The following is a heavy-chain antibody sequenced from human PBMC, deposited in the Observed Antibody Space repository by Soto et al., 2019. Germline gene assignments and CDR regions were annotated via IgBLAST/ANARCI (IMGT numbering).Heavy chain of an antibody. V-gene: IGHV4-39*01. CDR3: GGQDYGAKGYYFEN. Sequence: QLQLQESGSGLVKPSETLSLTCTVSNGSISSRSSYWGWIRQTPGKGLEWIGSIYYIGNTYYNPSLKRRVTISIDTSKTHFSLKLNSVTAADTAVYFCGGQDYGAKGYYFENWGQGTLVTVSS. D-gene: IGHD4-17*01. CDR2: IYYIGNT. CDR1: NGSISSRSSY. J-gene: IGHJ4*02.